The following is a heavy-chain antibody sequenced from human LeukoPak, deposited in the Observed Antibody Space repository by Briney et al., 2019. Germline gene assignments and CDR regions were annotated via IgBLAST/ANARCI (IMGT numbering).Heavy chain of an antibody. V-gene: IGHV3-23*01. Sequence: GGSLRLSCAASGFTFSSYAMSWVRQAPGKGLEWVSAISGSGGSTYYADSVKGRFTISRDNSKNTLYLQMNSLRAEDTAVYYCAKLSKGIVVVPAASFDYWGQGTLVTVSS. D-gene: IGHD2-2*01. CDR1: GFTFSSYA. J-gene: IGHJ4*02. CDR2: ISGSGGST. CDR3: AKLSKGIVVVPAASFDY.